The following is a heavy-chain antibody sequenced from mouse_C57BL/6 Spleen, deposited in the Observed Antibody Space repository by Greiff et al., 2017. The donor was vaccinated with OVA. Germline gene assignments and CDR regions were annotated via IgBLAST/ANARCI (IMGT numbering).Heavy chain of an antibody. Sequence: VQLQQPGAELVKPGASVKLSCKASGYTFTSYWMHWVKQRPGQGLEWIGMIHPNSGSTNYNEKFKSKATLTVDKSSSTAYMQLSSLTSEDSAVYYCAREGGNYDYAMDDWGQGTSVTVSS. CDR1: GYTFTSYW. V-gene: IGHV1-64*01. CDR3: AREGGNYDYAMDD. CDR2: IHPNSGST. D-gene: IGHD2-1*01. J-gene: IGHJ4*01.